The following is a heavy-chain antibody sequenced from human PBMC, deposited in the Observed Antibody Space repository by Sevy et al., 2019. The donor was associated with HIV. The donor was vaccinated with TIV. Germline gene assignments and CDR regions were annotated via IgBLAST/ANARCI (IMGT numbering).Heavy chain of an antibody. V-gene: IGHV3-30*18. J-gene: IGHJ6*02. CDR2: ISYYGINK. CDR1: GFTFSSYG. D-gene: IGHD2-15*01. Sequence: GGSLRLSCAASGFTFSSYGMHWVRQAPGKGLEWVAVISYYGINKYYTDSLKGRFTISRDNSKNTLFLQMNSLRTEDTAVYYCAKDLGYCSGGRCSDYYYYGMDVWGQGTTVTVSS. CDR3: AKDLGYCSGGRCSDYYYYGMDV.